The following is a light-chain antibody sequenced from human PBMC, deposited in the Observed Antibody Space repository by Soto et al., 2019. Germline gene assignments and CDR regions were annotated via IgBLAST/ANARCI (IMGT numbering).Light chain of an antibody. CDR3: QQYDSWWWS. J-gene: IGKJ1*01. V-gene: IGKV1-5*03. CDR1: QFVGDF. Sequence: DIQMTQSPSTLSASVGDRVTITCRAAQFVGDFLAWYQQKPGKAPKLLIYKATSLNGGVPSRFSGSGSGTEFSLPIGSLHPEDVATYYCQQYDSWWWSFGQGTTVEIK. CDR2: KAT.